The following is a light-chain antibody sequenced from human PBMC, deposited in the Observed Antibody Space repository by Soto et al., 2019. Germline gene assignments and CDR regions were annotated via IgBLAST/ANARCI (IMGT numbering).Light chain of an antibody. V-gene: IGLV2-14*03. CDR2: DVT. J-gene: IGLJ2*01. CDR3: SSFTSDTTWV. Sequence: QSALTQPASVPGSPGQSITISCTGTNSDIGGYNFVSWYQQHPGKAPKLLIYDVTNRPSGVASRFSGSKSGNTASLIISGLLDEDEADYYCSSFTSDTTWVFGGGTQLTVL. CDR1: NSDIGGYNF.